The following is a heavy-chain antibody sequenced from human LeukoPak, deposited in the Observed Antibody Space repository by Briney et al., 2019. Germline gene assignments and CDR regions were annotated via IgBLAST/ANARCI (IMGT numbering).Heavy chain of an antibody. V-gene: IGHV4-31*03. D-gene: IGHD5-18*01. J-gene: IGHJ4*02. CDR2: IYYSGST. CDR1: GASISIGFYY. Sequence: SETLSLTFTVSGASISIGFYYWSWIRQHPGKCLEWVGYIYYSGSTYYNPSLKSRVTMSVDTSKNQFSLKLRSVNAADTAVYYCARGPYRTFFDYWGQGPLVSVSS. CDR3: ARGPYRTFFDY.